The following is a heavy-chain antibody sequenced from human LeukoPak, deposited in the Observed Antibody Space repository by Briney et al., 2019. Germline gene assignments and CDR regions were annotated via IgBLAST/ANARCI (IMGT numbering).Heavy chain of an antibody. Sequence: GGSLRLSCAASGFTFSDYYMSWIRQAPGKGPEWVSYISSSGSTIYYADSVKGRFTISRDNAKNSLYLQMNSLRAEDTAVYYCARVEMATSDAFDIWGQGTMVTVSS. V-gene: IGHV3-11*01. CDR2: ISSSGSTI. J-gene: IGHJ3*02. D-gene: IGHD5-24*01. CDR3: ARVEMATSDAFDI. CDR1: GFTFSDYY.